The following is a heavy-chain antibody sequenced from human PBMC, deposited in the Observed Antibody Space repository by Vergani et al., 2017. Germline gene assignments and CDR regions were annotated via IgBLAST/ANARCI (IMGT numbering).Heavy chain of an antibody. CDR1: GFTFSSYA. J-gene: IGHJ4*02. CDR2: IKSKTDGGTT. CDR3: TTEGGGLHPMGY. Sequence: EVQLLESGGGLVQPGGSLRLSCAASGFTFSSYAMSWVRQAPGKGLEWVGRIKSKTDGGTTDYAAPVKGRFTISRDDSKNTLYLQMNSLKTEDTAVYYCTTEGGGLHPMGYWGQGTLVTVSS. V-gene: IGHV3-15*01. D-gene: IGHD5/OR15-5a*01.